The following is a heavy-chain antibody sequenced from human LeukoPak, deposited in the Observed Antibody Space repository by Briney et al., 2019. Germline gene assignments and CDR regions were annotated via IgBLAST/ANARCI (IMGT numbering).Heavy chain of an antibody. CDR3: ARGVDTATDGADH. J-gene: IGHJ4*02. CDR1: GGSFSGYY. CDR2: INHSGST. D-gene: IGHD5-18*01. Sequence: PSETLSLTCAVYGGSFSGYYWSWIRQPPGKGLEWIGEINHSGSTNYNPSLKSRVTISVDTSKNQFSLKLSSVTAADTAVYYCARGVDTATDGADHWGQGPLVTVSS. V-gene: IGHV4-34*01.